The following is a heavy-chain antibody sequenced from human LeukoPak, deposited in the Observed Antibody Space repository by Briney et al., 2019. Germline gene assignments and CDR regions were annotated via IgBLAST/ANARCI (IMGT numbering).Heavy chain of an antibody. CDR2: IYTSGRT. CDR1: GGSISSGSYY. J-gene: IGHJ3*02. V-gene: IGHV4-61*09. Sequence: SETLSLTCTVSGGSISSGSYYWSWVRQPAGKGLEWIGHIYTSGRTNYNPSLKSRVTISVDTSKNQFSLKLRSVTAAGTAVYYCATTPERPLGFSSRTGAFDIWGQGTMVTVSS. CDR3: ATTPERPLGFSSRTGAFDI. D-gene: IGHD2-2*01.